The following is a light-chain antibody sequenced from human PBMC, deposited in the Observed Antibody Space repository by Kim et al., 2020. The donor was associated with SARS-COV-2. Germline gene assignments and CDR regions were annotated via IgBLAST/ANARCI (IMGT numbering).Light chain of an antibody. CDR2: DGS. Sequence: QSALTQPASVSGSPGQSITISCTGTSGDVGGYKFVSWHQQHPGKPPKLIIFDGSERPSGVSNRFSGSKSGNTASLTISGLQAEDEADYYCCSYAGRTTWVFGGGTQLTVL. J-gene: IGLJ3*02. V-gene: IGLV2-23*01. CDR3: CSYAGRTTWV. CDR1: SGDVGGYKF.